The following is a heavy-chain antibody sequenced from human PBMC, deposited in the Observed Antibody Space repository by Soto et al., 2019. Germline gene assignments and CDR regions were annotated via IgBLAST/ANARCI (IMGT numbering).Heavy chain of an antibody. J-gene: IGHJ4*02. CDR1: GYTFTSYG. D-gene: IGHD3-9*01. V-gene: IGHV1-18*01. Sequence: ASVKVSCKASGYTFTSYGISWVRQAPGQGLEWMGWISGYNGNTKYAQKLQGRVTMTTDTSTSTAYMELRSLRSDDTAVYYCGRSDQYFDWLPQSPYYFDYWGQGTLVTVSS. CDR2: ISGYNGNT. CDR3: GRSDQYFDWLPQSPYYFDY.